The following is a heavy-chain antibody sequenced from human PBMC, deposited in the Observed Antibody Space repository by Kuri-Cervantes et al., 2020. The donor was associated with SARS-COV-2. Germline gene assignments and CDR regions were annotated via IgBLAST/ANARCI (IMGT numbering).Heavy chain of an antibody. Sequence: SETLSLTCTVSGGSISSSSYYWGWIRQPPGKGLEWIGSIYYSGSTYYNPSLKSRVIISVDTSKNQFSLKLSSVTAADTAVYYCASQVDAAMAFDYWGQGTLVTVSS. J-gene: IGHJ4*02. D-gene: IGHD5-18*01. V-gene: IGHV4-39*01. CDR2: IYYSGST. CDR3: ASQVDAAMAFDY. CDR1: GGSISSSSYY.